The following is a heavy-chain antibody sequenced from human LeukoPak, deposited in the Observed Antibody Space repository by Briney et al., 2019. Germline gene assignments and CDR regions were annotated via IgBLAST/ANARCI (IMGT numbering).Heavy chain of an antibody. CDR3: ASYGSGSYLSGGRFYYYYGMDV. D-gene: IGHD3-10*01. V-gene: IGHV3-21*01. J-gene: IGHJ6*02. Sequence: GGSLRLSCAASGFTFSSYAMSWVRQAPGKGLEWVSSISSSSSYIYYADSVKGRFTISRDNAKNSLYLQMNSLRAEDTAVYYCASYGSGSYLSGGRFYYYYGMDVWGQGTTVTVSS. CDR1: GFTFSSYA. CDR2: ISSSSSYI.